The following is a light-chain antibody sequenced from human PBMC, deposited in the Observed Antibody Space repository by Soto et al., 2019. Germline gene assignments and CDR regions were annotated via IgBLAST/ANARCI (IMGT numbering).Light chain of an antibody. V-gene: IGKV3-20*01. CDR3: QVYNSSPWA. Sequence: EIVLTQSPGTLSLSPGERATLSCRASQSVSNNYLAWYQQKPGQAPRLLIYNTSSRATGIPDRFSGSGSGTDFTLTISRLEPEDFAMYYCQVYNSSPWAFGQGTKVDI. CDR2: NTS. CDR1: QSVSNNY. J-gene: IGKJ1*01.